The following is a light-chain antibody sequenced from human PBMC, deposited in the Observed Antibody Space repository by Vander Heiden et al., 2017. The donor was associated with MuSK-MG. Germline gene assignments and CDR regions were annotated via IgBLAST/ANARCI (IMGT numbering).Light chain of an antibody. CDR3: QQDDSTPLT. Sequence: DNVMTQSPDSRAVSLGERATINCKSSQSFLCSSNNKNYLAWYQQKPGQPPKLLIYWASTRESGVPDRFSGSGSGTDFTLTISSLQAEDVAVYYCQQDDSTPLTFGGGTKVEIK. J-gene: IGKJ4*01. V-gene: IGKV4-1*01. CDR2: WAS. CDR1: QSFLCSSNNKNY.